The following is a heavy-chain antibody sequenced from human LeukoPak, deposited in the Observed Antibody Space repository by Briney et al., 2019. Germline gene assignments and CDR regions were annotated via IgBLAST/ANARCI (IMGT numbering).Heavy chain of an antibody. Sequence: PGGSLRLSCAASGFTFRTSWMHWVRQAPGKGLVWVSLIKNDGITTTYADSVKGRFTISRDNAKNSLYLQMNSLRAEDTAVYYCARDRNIAAAGTRPSDYWGQGTLVTVSS. D-gene: IGHD6-13*01. V-gene: IGHV3-74*01. J-gene: IGHJ4*02. CDR1: GFTFRTSW. CDR3: ARDRNIAAAGTRPSDY. CDR2: IKNDGITT.